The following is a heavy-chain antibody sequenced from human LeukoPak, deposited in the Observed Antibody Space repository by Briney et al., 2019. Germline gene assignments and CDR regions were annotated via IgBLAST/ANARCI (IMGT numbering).Heavy chain of an antibody. J-gene: IGHJ3*02. Sequence: GGSLRLSCAASGFTFSSYSMNWVRQAPGKGLEWVSSISSSSSYIYYADSVKGRFTISRDNTKNSLYLQMNSLRAEDTAVYYCAREGGYSSSLDAFDIWGQGTMVTVSS. D-gene: IGHD6-6*01. V-gene: IGHV3-21*01. CDR2: ISSSSSYI. CDR1: GFTFSSYS. CDR3: AREGGYSSSLDAFDI.